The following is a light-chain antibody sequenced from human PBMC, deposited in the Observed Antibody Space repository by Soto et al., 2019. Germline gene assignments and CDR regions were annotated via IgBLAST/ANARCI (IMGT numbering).Light chain of an antibody. CDR2: EVR. CDR1: SSDVGVFPY. CDR3: SSYTTSSTWV. J-gene: IGLJ3*02. V-gene: IGLV2-14*01. Sequence: QSALTQTASVSGSPGQSITISCTGTSSDVGVFPYVSWYQHFPGRAPKLIIFEVRNRPSGVFNRFSGSKSGNTASLTISGLQAEDEADYYCSSYTTSSTWVFGGGTKLTVL.